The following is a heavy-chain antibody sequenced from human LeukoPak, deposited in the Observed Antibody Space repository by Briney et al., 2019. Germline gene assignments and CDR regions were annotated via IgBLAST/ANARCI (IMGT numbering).Heavy chain of an antibody. J-gene: IGHJ4*02. Sequence: GGSLRLSCTASGFTFGDYSMHWVRQAPGKGLEWVSLISWDGGSTYYADSVKGRFTISRDNSKNSLYLQMNSLRADDTALYYSAKDGKNYFDYWGQGTLVTVSS. CDR1: GFTFGDYS. V-gene: IGHV3-43D*03. CDR3: AKDGKNYFDY. CDR2: ISWDGGST.